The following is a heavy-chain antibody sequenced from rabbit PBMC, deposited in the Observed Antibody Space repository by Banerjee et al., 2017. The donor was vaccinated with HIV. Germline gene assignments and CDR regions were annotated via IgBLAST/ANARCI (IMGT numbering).Heavy chain of an antibody. CDR1: GFSFSSSDY. V-gene: IGHV1S40*01. CDR3: ARDTSSSFSSYGMDL. J-gene: IGHJ6*01. Sequence: QSLEESGGDLVKPGASLTLTCTASGFSFSSSDYMCWVRQAPGKGLEWIACIDAGSSDFTYFASWAKGRFTISKTSSTTVTLQMTSLTAADTATYFCARDTSSSFSSYGMDLWGPGTLVTVS. CDR2: IDAGSSDFT. D-gene: IGHD1-1*01.